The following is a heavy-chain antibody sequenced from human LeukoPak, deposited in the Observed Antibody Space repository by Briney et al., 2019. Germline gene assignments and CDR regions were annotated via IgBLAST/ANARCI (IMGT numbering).Heavy chain of an antibody. CDR3: ARYYSSGWTNWFDP. D-gene: IGHD6-19*01. J-gene: IGHJ5*02. V-gene: IGHV4-59*01. CDR2: IYYSGST. Sequence: SETLSLTCTVSGGSISTYYWSWIRQPPGKALGWIGYIYYSGSTNYNPSLKSRVTISVDTSKNQFSLKLSSVTAADTAVYYCARYYSSGWTNWFDPWSQGTLVTVSS. CDR1: GGSISTYY.